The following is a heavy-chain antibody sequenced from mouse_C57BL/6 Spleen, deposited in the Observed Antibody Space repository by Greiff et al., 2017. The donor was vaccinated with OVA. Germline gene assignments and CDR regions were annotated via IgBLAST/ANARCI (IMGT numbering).Heavy chain of an antibody. CDR2: ISYDGSN. D-gene: IGHD2-5*01. CDR3: ARDSKEDAMDY. CDR1: GYSITSGYY. V-gene: IGHV3-6*01. J-gene: IGHJ4*01. Sequence: EVKLQESGPGLVKPSQSLSLTCSVTGYSITSGYYWNWIRQFPGNKLEWMGYISYDGSNNYNPSLKNRISITRDTSKNQFFLKLNSVTTEDTATYYCARDSKEDAMDYWGQGTSVTVSS.